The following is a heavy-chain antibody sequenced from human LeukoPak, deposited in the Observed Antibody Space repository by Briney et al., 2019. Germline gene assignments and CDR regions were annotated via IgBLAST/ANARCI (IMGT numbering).Heavy chain of an antibody. V-gene: IGHV4-34*01. CDR1: GGSFSGYY. Sequence: SETLSLTCAVYGGSFSGYYWSWIRQPPGKGLEWIGEINHSGSTNYNPSLKSRVTISVDTSKNQFSLKLSSVTAADTAVYYCVCRGATERTYYFDYWGQGTLVTVSS. CDR3: VCRGATERTYYFDY. D-gene: IGHD1-26*01. CDR2: INHSGST. J-gene: IGHJ4*02.